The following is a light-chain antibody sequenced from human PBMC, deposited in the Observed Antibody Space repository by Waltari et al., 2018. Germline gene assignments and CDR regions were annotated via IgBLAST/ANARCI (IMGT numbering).Light chain of an antibody. Sequence: QSVLTQPPSVSGAPGPRVTISCTGGSSNIGAGYPVHWYRHLPGTAPKLLIYANYKRPSGVPDRFSGSQSGASASLAITGLQADDEADYYCQSYDRSLSSWVFGGGAKLTVL. V-gene: IGLV1-40*01. J-gene: IGLJ3*02. CDR2: ANY. CDR3: QSYDRSLSSWV. CDR1: SSNIGAGYP.